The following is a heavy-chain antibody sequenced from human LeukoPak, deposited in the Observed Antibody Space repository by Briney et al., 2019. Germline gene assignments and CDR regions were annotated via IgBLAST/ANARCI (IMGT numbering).Heavy chain of an antibody. Sequence: GRSLRLSCAASGXTFSSYGMHWVRQAPGKGLEWVAVISYDGSNKYYADSVKGRFTISRDNSKNTLYLQMNSLRAEDTAVYYCAKDRRMGDAFDIWGQGTMVTVSS. CDR3: AKDRRMGDAFDI. D-gene: IGHD1-14*01. CDR2: ISYDGSNK. CDR1: GXTFSSYG. J-gene: IGHJ3*02. V-gene: IGHV3-30*18.